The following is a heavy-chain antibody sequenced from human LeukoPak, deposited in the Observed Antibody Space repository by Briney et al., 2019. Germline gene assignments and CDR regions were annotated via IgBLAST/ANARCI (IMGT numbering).Heavy chain of an antibody. J-gene: IGHJ4*02. CDR2: IYHSGST. CDR1: GYSISSGYY. CDR3: ARQWIAAFDY. D-gene: IGHD2-21*01. V-gene: IGHV4-38-2*01. Sequence: SETLSLTCAVSGYSISSGYYWGWIRQPPGKGLEWIGSIYHSGSTYYNPSLKSRVTISVDTSKSQFSLKLSSVTAADTAVYYCARQWIAAFDYWGQGTLVTVSS.